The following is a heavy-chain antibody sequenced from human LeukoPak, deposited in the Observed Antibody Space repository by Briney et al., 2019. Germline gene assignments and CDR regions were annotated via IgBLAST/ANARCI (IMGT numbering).Heavy chain of an antibody. CDR3: ANGHSSRDLYGMDV. Sequence: GGSLRLSCAASGFTFSSYGMHWVRQAPGKGLEWVAVISYDGSNKYYADSVKGRFTISRDNSKNTLYLQMNSLRAEDTAVYYCANGHSSRDLYGMDVWGQGTTVTVSS. CDR1: GFTFSSYG. V-gene: IGHV3-30*18. D-gene: IGHD6-13*01. J-gene: IGHJ6*02. CDR2: ISYDGSNK.